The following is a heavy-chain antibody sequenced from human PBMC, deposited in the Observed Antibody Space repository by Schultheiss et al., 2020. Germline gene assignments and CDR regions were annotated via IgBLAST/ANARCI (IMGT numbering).Heavy chain of an antibody. J-gene: IGHJ4*02. Sequence: GESLKISCKGSGYSFHNYWIGWVRQMPGKGLEWMGIIYPGDSNTRYSPSFQGQVTISADKSISTAYLQWSSLRAADTAVYYCARVDYTDSYYADYWGQGVLVTVSS. CDR1: GYSFHNYW. CDR2: IYPGDSNT. D-gene: IGHD3-10*01. V-gene: IGHV5-51*01. CDR3: ARVDYTDSYYADY.